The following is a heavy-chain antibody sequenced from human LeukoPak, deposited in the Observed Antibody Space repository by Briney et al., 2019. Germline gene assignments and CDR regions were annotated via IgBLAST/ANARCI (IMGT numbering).Heavy chain of an antibody. Sequence: PSETLSLTCAVYGGSFSSYYWSWIRQPPGKGLEWIGEINHSGSTNYNPSLKSRVTISVDTSKNQFSLKLSSVTAADTAVYYCARGRYYDFWSGWANNWFDPWGQGTLVTVSS. CDR1: GGSFSSYY. CDR2: INHSGST. J-gene: IGHJ5*02. CDR3: ARGRYYDFWSGWANNWFDP. V-gene: IGHV4-34*01. D-gene: IGHD3-3*01.